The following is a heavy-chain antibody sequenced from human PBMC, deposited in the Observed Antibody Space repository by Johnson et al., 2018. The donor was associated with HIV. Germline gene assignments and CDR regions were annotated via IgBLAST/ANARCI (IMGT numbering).Heavy chain of an antibody. Sequence: QVQLVESGGGVVQPGRSLRLSCAASGFTFSRYGMHWVRQAPGKGLEWVAFIQYDGSNKHYADSVKGRFTISRDNSKKTLYLQMNSLRAEDTAVYYCARVLRITQAFDIWGQGTMVTVSS. CDR1: GFTFSRYG. CDR3: ARVLRITQAFDI. D-gene: IGHD3-10*01. J-gene: IGHJ3*02. V-gene: IGHV3-30*02. CDR2: IQYDGSNK.